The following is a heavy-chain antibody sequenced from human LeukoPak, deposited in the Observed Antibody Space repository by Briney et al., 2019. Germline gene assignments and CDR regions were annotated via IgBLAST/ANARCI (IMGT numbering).Heavy chain of an antibody. V-gene: IGHV3-43*01. CDR3: AKGRKETGYNYYYYYYGMDV. Sequence: PGGSLRLSCAASGFTFDDYTMHWVRQAPGKGLEWVSLISWDGGSTYYADSVKGRFTISRDNSKNSLYLQMNSLRTEDTALYYCAKGRKETGYNYYYYYYGMDVWGQGTTVTVSS. J-gene: IGHJ6*02. CDR1: GFTFDDYT. D-gene: IGHD3-9*01. CDR2: ISWDGGST.